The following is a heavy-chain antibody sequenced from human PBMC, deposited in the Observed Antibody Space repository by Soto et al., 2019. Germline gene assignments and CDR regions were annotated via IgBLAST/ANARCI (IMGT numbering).Heavy chain of an antibody. CDR3: ARMDKRSTAMVRGYYYGMDV. J-gene: IGHJ6*02. V-gene: IGHV1-69*13. CDR1: GGTFSSYA. CDR2: IIPIFGTA. Sequence: SVKVSCKASGGTFSSYAISWVRQAPGQGLEWMGGIIPIFGTANYAQKFQGRVTITADESTSTAYMELSSLRSEDTAVYYCARMDKRSTAMVRGYYYGMDVWGQGTTVTVS. D-gene: IGHD5-18*01.